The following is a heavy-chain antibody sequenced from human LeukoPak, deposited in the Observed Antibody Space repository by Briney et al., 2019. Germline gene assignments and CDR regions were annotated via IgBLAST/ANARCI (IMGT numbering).Heavy chain of an antibody. CDR3: ARLVPPGGGDCTGNNCHTVYYFDY. J-gene: IGHJ4*02. V-gene: IGHV4-38-2*02. CDR1: GYSISSGYD. Sequence: SETLSLTCTVSGYSISSGYDWGWIRQPPGKGLEWIGSIYYCRTTYYNPSLKSRVTISVDTSKNQFSLKLSSVTAADTAVYYCARLVPPGGGDCTGNNCHTVYYFDYWGQGTLVTVSS. CDR2: IYYCRTT. D-gene: IGHD2-8*02.